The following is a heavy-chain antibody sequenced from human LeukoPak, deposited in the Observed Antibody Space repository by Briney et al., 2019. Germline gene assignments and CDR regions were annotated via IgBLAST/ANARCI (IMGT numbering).Heavy chain of an antibody. CDR1: GFTFDDYA. CDR3: XXXXDSSGYYRGGPDY. V-gene: IGHV3-9*01. J-gene: IGHJ4*02. Sequence: GRSLRLSCAASGFTFDDYAMHWVRQAPGKGLEWVSGISWNSGSIGYADSVKGRFTISRDNAKNSLYLQMNSLRAEDTALYYCXXXXDSSGYYRGGPDYWGQGTLVTVSS. D-gene: IGHD3-22*01. CDR2: ISWNSGSI.